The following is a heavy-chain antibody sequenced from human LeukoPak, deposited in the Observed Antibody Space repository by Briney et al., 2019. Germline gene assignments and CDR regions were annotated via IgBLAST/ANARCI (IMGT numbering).Heavy chain of an antibody. D-gene: IGHD3-16*01. V-gene: IGHV3-30*18. CDR1: GFTFSSYW. J-gene: IGHJ4*02. CDR2: ITYDGSSE. CDR3: AKRGDGGHKSLEY. Sequence: GGSLRLSCAASGFTFSSYWMNWVRQAPGKGLEWVATITYDGSSEYYADSVKDRFTVSRDNSKNTLYLQMSSLKTEDTAVYYCAKRGDGGHKSLEYWGQGTLVIVSS.